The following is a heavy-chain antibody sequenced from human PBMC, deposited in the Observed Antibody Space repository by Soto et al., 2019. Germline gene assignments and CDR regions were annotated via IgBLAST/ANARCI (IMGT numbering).Heavy chain of an antibody. J-gene: IGHJ5*02. CDR3: ARDKCSGGSCGNWFDP. V-gene: IGHV4-4*02. Sequence: SLTCAVSGGSISSSNWWSWVRQPPGKGLEWIGEIYHSGSTNYNPSLKSRVTISVDKSKNQFSLKLSPVTAADTAVYYCARDKCSGGSCGNWFDPWGQGTLVTVSS. D-gene: IGHD2-15*01. CDR1: GGSISSSNW. CDR2: IYHSGST.